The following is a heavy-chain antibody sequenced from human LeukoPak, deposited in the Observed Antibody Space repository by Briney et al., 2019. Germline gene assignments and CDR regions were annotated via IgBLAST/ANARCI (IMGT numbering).Heavy chain of an antibody. CDR1: GYTFTGYA. V-gene: IGHV1-3*03. D-gene: IGHD3/OR15-3a*01. Sequence: GASVKVSCKASGYTFTGYAILWVRQAPGQKFEWMGWINAGNGNTKYSQDFQGRLTLTRDTSASTAYMELSSLRSEDMAVYYCARGIWTSHSVGYYFDSWGQGSLVTVSS. CDR3: ARGIWTSHSVGYYFDS. J-gene: IGHJ4*02. CDR2: INAGNGNT.